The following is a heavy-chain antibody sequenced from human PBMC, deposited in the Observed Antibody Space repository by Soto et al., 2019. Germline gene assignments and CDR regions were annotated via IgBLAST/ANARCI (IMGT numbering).Heavy chain of an antibody. D-gene: IGHD3-22*01. CDR2: IFSNDEK. J-gene: IGHJ5*02. CDR3: ALYYYDSGGYYSDWFDP. V-gene: IGHV2-26*01. CDR1: GFSLSNARMG. Sequence: SGPTLVNPTETLTLTCTVSGFSLSNARMGVSWIRQPPGKALEWLAHIFSNDEKSYSTSLKSRLTISKDTSKSQVVLTMTNMDPVDTATYYCALYYYDSGGYYSDWFDPWGQGTLVTVSS.